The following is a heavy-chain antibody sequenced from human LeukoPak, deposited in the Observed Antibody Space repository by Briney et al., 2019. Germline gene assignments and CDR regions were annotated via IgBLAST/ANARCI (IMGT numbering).Heavy chain of an antibody. CDR1: GFTFSSYA. CDR2: ISGSGGST. J-gene: IGHJ4*02. D-gene: IGHD2-15*01. V-gene: IGHV3-23*01. Sequence: GGSLRLSCAASGFTFSSYAMSWVRQAPGKGLEWVSAISGSGGSTYYADSVKGRFTISRDNSKNTLYLQMNSLRAEDTAVYYCAKDHASPRMLLGGVLDYWGQGTLVTVSS. CDR3: AKDHASPRMLLGGVLDY.